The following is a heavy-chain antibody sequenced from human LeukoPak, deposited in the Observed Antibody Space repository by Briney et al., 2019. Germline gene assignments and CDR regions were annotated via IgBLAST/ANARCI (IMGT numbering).Heavy chain of an antibody. CDR2: IYYSGST. CDR1: GGSISSYY. V-gene: IGHV4-59*01. J-gene: IGHJ4*02. CDR3: ARGTYYGSGSYYPYDY. Sequence: NPSETLSLTCTVSGGSISSYYGSWIRQPPGKGLEWIGYIYYSGSTNYNPSLKSRVTISVDTSKNQFSLKLSSVTAADTAVYYCARGTYYGSGSYYPYDYWGQGTLVTVSS. D-gene: IGHD3-10*01.